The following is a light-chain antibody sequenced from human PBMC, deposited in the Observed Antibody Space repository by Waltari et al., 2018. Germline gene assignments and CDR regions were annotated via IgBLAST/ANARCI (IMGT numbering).Light chain of an antibody. Sequence: QSALTQPPSASGTPGQRVTISCSGSNSNIGSNIVTWYQQLPGTAPKLPSYSKDPLPSGVPDRFSGSKSGTSASLAISGLQSEDEADYYCATWDDRLTGVVFGGGTKVTVL. J-gene: IGLJ2*01. V-gene: IGLV1-44*01. CDR3: ATWDDRLTGVV. CDR1: NSNIGSNI. CDR2: SKD.